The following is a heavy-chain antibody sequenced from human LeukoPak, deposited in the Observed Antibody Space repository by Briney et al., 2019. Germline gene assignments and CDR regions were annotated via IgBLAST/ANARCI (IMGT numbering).Heavy chain of an antibody. Sequence: GGSLRLSCAASGFTFSSYGMHWVRQAPGKGLEWVAFIRYDGSNKYYADSVKGRFTISRGNSKNTLYLQMNSLRAEDTAVYYCVPVAGTFLDYWGQGTLVTVSS. CDR2: IRYDGSNK. D-gene: IGHD6-19*01. CDR3: VPVAGTFLDY. CDR1: GFTFSSYG. V-gene: IGHV3-30*02. J-gene: IGHJ4*02.